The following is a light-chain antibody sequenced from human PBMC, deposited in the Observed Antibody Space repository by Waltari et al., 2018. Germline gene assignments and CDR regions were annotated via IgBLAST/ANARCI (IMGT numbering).Light chain of an antibody. CDR2: DAS. CDR3: QQRSNWPPIT. V-gene: IGKV3-11*01. Sequence: EIVLTQSPGTLSLSPGERATLSCRASQSVGSYLAWYQQKPGQAPRLLIYDASNRASGIPARFSGSGSETDFTLTISSLEPEDFAVYYCQQRSNWPPITFGQGTRLEIK. J-gene: IGKJ5*01. CDR1: QSVGSY.